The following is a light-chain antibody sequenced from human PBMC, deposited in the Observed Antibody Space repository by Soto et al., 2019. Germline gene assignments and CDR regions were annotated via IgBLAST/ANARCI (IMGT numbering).Light chain of an antibody. V-gene: IGKV3-20*01. J-gene: IGKJ4*01. CDR2: DAS. CDR3: QQYGRSPLT. Sequence: EIVLTQSPGTLSLSPGERATLSCRASQTVSSSYLAWYQQNPGQASRLLIYDASSRATGIPDRFSGSGSGTDFTLTISSLEPEDFAFYYCQQYGRSPLTFGGGTKVDIK. CDR1: QTVSSSY.